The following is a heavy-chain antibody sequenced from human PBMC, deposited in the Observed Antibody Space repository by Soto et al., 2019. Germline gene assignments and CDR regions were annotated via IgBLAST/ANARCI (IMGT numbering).Heavy chain of an antibody. CDR2: INHSGST. V-gene: IGHV4-34*01. J-gene: IGHJ2*01. D-gene: IGHD2-15*01. CDR1: GGSFSGYY. CDR3: ARGTGGYCSGGSCYSAAWYFDL. Sequence: SETLSLTCAVYGGSFSGYYWSWIRQPPGKGLEWIGEINHSGSTNYNPSLKSRVTISVDTSKNQFSLKLSSVTAADTAVYYCARGTGGYCSGGSCYSAAWYFDLWGRGTLVTVSS.